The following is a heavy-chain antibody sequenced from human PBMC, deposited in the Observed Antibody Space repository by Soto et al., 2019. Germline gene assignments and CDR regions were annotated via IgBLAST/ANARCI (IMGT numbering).Heavy chain of an antibody. D-gene: IGHD3-10*01. CDR3: ARDLLVRGPCYYMDV. J-gene: IGHJ6*03. Sequence: ASVKVSCKASGYTFTSYAMHWVRQAPGQRLEWMGWINAGNGNTKYSQKFQGRVTITRDTSASTAYMELSSLRSEDTAVYYCARDLLVRGPCYYMDVWGKGTTVTVSS. V-gene: IGHV1-3*01. CDR1: GYTFTSYA. CDR2: INAGNGNT.